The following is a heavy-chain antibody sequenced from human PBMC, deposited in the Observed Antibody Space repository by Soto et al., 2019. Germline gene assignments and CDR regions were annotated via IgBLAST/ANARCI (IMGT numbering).Heavy chain of an antibody. CDR2: ISPNGRNT. CDR3: VVHQSGILASYYVLQY. D-gene: IGHD3-9*01. Sequence: GGSLRLSCAASGFTFSTYALTWVRQAPGKGLEWVSAISPNGRNTYYIDSVKGRFTISRDNSKNTLYLQMNSLRVEDTAMYYCVVHQSGILASYYVLQYWGHGTLVTVSS. J-gene: IGHJ4*01. CDR1: GFTFSTYA. V-gene: IGHV3-23*01.